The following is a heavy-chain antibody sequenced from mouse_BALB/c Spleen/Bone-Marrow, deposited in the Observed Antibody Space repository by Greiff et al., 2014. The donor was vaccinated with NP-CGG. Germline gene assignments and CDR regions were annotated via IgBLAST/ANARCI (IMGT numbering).Heavy chain of an antibody. Sequence: QVQLQQSGADLVRPGASVRLSCKASGYTFTTYWINWVKQRPGQGLEWIGNIYPSDNYTNYNQKFKDRATLTVDKSSSTAYMQLSSPTSEDSAVYYCTRTYEYFDYWGQGTTPTVSS. D-gene: IGHD2-3*01. CDR2: IYPSDNYT. V-gene: IGHV1-69*02. CDR1: GYTFTTYW. J-gene: IGHJ2*01. CDR3: TRTYEYFDY.